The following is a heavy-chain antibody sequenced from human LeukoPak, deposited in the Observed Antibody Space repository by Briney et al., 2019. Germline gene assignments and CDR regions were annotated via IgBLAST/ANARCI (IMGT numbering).Heavy chain of an antibody. D-gene: IGHD3-22*01. CDR3: AKASDSSGYYGMDV. J-gene: IGHJ6*02. Sequence: SLRLSCAASGFTFDDYAMHWVRQAPGKGLEWVSGISWNSGSIGYADSVKGRFTISRDNAKNSLYLQMNSLRAEDTALYYCAKASDSSGYYGMDVWGQGTTVTVSS. V-gene: IGHV3-9*01. CDR1: GFTFDDYA. CDR2: ISWNSGSI.